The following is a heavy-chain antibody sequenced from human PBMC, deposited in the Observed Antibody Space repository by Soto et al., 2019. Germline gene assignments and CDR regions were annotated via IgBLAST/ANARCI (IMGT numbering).Heavy chain of an antibody. D-gene: IGHD3-3*01. CDR3: ARDLLGGSLVGTIFGVVTPGPYYYYYGMDV. V-gene: IGHV1-2*02. Sequence: ASVKFCCKVSGYTFTGYYMQWVRQAPGQGLEWMGWINPNSGGTNYAQKFQGRVTMTRDTSISTAYMELSRLRSDDTAVYYCARDLLGGSLVGTIFGVVTPGPYYYYYGMDVWGQGTTVTVSS. CDR2: INPNSGGT. J-gene: IGHJ6*02. CDR1: GYTFTGYY.